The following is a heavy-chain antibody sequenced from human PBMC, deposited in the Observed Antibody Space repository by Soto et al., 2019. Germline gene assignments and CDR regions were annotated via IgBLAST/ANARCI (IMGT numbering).Heavy chain of an antibody. Sequence: PGESLKICCKGSGYSFTSYWIGWVRQMPGKGLEWMGIIYPGDSDTRYSPSFQGQVTISADKSISTASLQWSSLKASDTAMYYCARCVRWGGRACSQPYGMAVWGQGATVTVSS. CDR1: GYSFTSYW. V-gene: IGHV5-51*01. J-gene: IGHJ6*02. D-gene: IGHD4-17*01. CDR2: IYPGDSDT. CDR3: ARCVRWGGRACSQPYGMAV.